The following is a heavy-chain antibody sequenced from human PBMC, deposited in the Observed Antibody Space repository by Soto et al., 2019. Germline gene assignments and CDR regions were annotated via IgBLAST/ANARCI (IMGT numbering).Heavy chain of an antibody. J-gene: IGHJ6*02. V-gene: IGHV1-69*11. CDR2: IIPFIGTA. Sequence: SVKVSCKASGGTFSSYAFSWVRQAPGQGLEWMGRIIPFIGTANYAQKFQGRVTITADESTSTAYMELTSLRSEDTAVYYCARVVVTTVPASYYYGMDVWGQGTTVTVSS. CDR1: GGTFSSYA. D-gene: IGHD4-4*01. CDR3: ARVVVTTVPASYYYGMDV.